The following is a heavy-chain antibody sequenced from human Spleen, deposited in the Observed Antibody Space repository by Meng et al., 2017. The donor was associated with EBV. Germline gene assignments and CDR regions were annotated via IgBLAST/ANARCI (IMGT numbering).Heavy chain of an antibody. Sequence: QLVASGGALVQPGLSLRLSCAASGFSFSRYWMHWVRQVPGKGLVWVSSTNENARTTNSADSVKGRFTISRDNTTNTLYLQMNHLRAEDTAVYFCSRDLVGSDDDWGQGTLVTVSS. D-gene: IGHD6-25*01. V-gene: IGHV3-74*01. CDR1: GFSFSRYW. CDR3: SRDLVGSDDD. CDR2: TNENARTT. J-gene: IGHJ4*02.